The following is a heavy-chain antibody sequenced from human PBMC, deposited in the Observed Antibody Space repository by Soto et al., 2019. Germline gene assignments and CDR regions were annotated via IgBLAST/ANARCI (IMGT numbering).Heavy chain of an antibody. Sequence: QVQLMQSGAEVKKPGASVKVSCKASGDTFTDYYIHWVRQAPGQGLEWMGTVNPSGGHTTYAQHFLGRLTXPXXXSXCTIYMELTSLTSDDTAIYYCARGGHVVVVTAALDYWGQGTLVTVSS. D-gene: IGHD2-21*02. J-gene: IGHJ4*02. CDR1: GDTFTDYY. V-gene: IGHV1-46*01. CDR3: ARGGHVVVVTAALDY. CDR2: VNPSGGHT.